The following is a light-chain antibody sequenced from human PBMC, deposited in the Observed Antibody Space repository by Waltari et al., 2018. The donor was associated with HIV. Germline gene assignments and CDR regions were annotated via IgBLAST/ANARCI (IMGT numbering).Light chain of an antibody. CDR2: EVS. Sequence: QSALTQPASVSGSPGQSMTISCTGTSSDFGSYNLVSWYQQHPDKAPKLMIYEVSKRPSGVSNRFSGSKSGNTASLTISGLQAEDEADYYCCSYAGTSTVVFGGGTKLTVL. CDR1: SSDFGSYNL. J-gene: IGLJ2*01. V-gene: IGLV2-23*02. CDR3: CSYAGTSTVV.